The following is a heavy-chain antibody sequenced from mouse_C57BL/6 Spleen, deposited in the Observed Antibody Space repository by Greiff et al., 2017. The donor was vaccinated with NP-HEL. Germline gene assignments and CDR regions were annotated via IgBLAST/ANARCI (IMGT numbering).Heavy chain of an antibody. D-gene: IGHD2-1*01. CDR2: ISSGGDYI. CDR3: TRYYGNYGYFDV. CDR1: GFTFSSYA. V-gene: IGHV5-9-1*02. J-gene: IGHJ1*03. Sequence: EVQLQESGEGLVKPGGSLKLSCAASGFTFSSYAMSWVRQTPEKRLEWVAYISSGGDYIYYADTVKGRFTISRDNARNTLYLQMSSLKSEDTAMYYCTRYYGNYGYFDVWGTGTTVTVSS.